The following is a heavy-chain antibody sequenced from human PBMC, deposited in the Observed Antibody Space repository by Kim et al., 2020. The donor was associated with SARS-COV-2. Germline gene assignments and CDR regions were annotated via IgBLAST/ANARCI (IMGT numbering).Heavy chain of an antibody. Sequence: GGSLRLSCAASGFTFSSYAMNWVRQAPGKGLEWVAVIAYDGSNKYYVDSVKGRFTISRDNSKNTLYLQMNSLRAEDTAVYYCARHCGSGSSYYYYGMDVWGQGTTVTVSS. V-gene: IGHV3-30*04. CDR3: ARHCGSGSSYYYYGMDV. CDR1: GFTFSSYA. CDR2: IAYDGSNK. D-gene: IGHD3-10*01. J-gene: IGHJ6*02.